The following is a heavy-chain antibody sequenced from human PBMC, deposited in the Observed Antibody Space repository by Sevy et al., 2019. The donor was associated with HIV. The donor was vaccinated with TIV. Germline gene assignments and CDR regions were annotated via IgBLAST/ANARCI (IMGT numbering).Heavy chain of an antibody. CDR3: ARGGGNSEWGYYFDF. V-gene: IGHV4-39*01. CDR2: IYYGGAS. J-gene: IGHJ4*02. D-gene: IGHD2-21*02. CDR1: GGSISSGTYY. Sequence: SETLSLTCTVSGGSISSGTYYWGWIRQPPGKGLEWIGNIYYGGASYYNPSLKSRVTISVDTSKNQFSLNLRSVTAADTAVFYCARGGGNSEWGYYFDFWGQGTLVTVSS.